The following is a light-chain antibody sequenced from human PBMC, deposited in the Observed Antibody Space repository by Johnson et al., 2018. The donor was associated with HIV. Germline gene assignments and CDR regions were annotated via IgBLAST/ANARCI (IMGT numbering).Light chain of an antibody. CDR2: DNN. J-gene: IGLJ1*01. Sequence: QSVLTQPPSVSAAPGQKVTISCSGSSSNIGNNYVSWYQQPPGTAPKLLIYDNNKRPSGIPDRFSGSKSGTSATLGITGLQSGDEADYYCGTWDSCLSAYVFGTVTKVAVL. V-gene: IGLV1-51*01. CDR1: SSNIGNNY. CDR3: GTWDSCLSAYV.